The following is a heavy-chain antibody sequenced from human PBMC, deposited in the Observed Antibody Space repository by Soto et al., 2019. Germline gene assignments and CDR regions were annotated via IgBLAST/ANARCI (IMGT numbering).Heavy chain of an antibody. Sequence: SETLSLTCSVSGYSVSSSDYYWAWIRQPPGKGLEWIGSMLYSGLTYYNPSPKSRVTLSVDTSKSQFSVRLNSVTASDTAVYYCAPLSVSLSGPYGIHVWGQGTTVTVSS. D-gene: IGHD2-15*01. CDR3: APLSVSLSGPYGIHV. CDR1: GYSVSSSDYY. J-gene: IGHJ6*02. CDR2: MLYSGLT. V-gene: IGHV4-39*01.